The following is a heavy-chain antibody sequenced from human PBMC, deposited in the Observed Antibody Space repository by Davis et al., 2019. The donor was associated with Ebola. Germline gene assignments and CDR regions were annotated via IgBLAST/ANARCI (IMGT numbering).Heavy chain of an antibody. J-gene: IGHJ6*02. D-gene: IGHD5-12*01. V-gene: IGHV5-51*01. CDR3: ARSAYSGYDFSPHYYYYGMDV. Sequence: KVSCKGSGYSFTSFWIAWVRQMPGKGLEWMGIIYPGDSDTRYSPSFQGQVTISADKSISTAYLQWSSLKASDTAMYYCARSAYSGYDFSPHYYYYGMDVWGQGTTVTVSS. CDR1: GYSFTSFW. CDR2: IYPGDSDT.